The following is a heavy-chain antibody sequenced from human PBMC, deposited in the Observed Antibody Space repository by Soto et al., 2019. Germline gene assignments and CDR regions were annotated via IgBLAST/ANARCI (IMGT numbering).Heavy chain of an antibody. D-gene: IGHD3-22*01. CDR3: AREGNYDSSGYYFFQTFNI. Sequence: TSETLSLTCFVSGGSISDYYWTWIRQSPGKGLEWIGNIHYSGSTYYNPSLKSRLTISVDTSKNQFSLRLSSVTAADTAVYYCAREGNYDSSGYYFFQTFNIWGRGTLVTVSS. V-gene: IGHV4-59*01. J-gene: IGHJ2*01. CDR2: IHYSGST. CDR1: GGSISDYY.